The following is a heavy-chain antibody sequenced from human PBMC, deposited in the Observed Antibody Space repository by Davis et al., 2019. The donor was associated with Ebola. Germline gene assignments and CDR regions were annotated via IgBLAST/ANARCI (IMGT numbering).Heavy chain of an antibody. CDR3: ARDRGNWYYYYYGMDV. J-gene: IGHJ6*02. V-gene: IGHV3-21*01. D-gene: IGHD2/OR15-2a*01. Sequence: GESLKISCAASGFTFSSYSMNWVRQAPGKGLEWVSSISSSSSYIYYADPVKGRFTISRDNAKNSLYLQMNSLRAEDTAVYYCARDRGNWYYYYYGMDVWGQGTTVTVSS. CDR1: GFTFSSYS. CDR2: ISSSSSYI.